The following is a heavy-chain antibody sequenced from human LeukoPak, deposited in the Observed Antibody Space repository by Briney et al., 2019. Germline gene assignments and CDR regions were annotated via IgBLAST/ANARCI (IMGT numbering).Heavy chain of an antibody. CDR2: ITGSGDST. CDR3: AKRGPAGAGKSPDYFEY. J-gene: IGHJ4*02. Sequence: GGSLRLSCAASGFTFSSYVMSWVRQASGKGLEWVSAITGSGDSTYYADSVKGRFTISRDNSKNTLYLQMNSLRAEDTAVYYCAKRGPAGAGKSPDYFEYWGQGTLVTVSS. V-gene: IGHV3-23*01. CDR1: GFTFSSYV. D-gene: IGHD6-19*01.